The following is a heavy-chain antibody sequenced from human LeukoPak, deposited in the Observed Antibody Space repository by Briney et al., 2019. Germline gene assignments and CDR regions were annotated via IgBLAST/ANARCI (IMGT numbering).Heavy chain of an antibody. CDR1: GYTLTGDY. Sequence: ASMKVSCKASGYTLTGDYMHWVRQAPGEGLQWMGIINPSGGSTSYAQKFQGRVTMTRDMSTSTVYMELSSLRSEDTAVYYCAREGYGDPFYYYYYMDVWGKGTTVTISS. CDR3: AREGYGDPFYYYYYMDV. J-gene: IGHJ6*03. V-gene: IGHV1-46*01. CDR2: INPSGGST. D-gene: IGHD4-17*01.